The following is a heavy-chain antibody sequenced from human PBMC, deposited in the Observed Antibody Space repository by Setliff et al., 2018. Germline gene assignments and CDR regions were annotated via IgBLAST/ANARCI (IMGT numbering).Heavy chain of an antibody. D-gene: IGHD7-27*01. CDR1: GFAFSSYT. V-gene: IGHV3-21*01. J-gene: IGHJ3*02. CDR3: ARVIIGDRHAFDI. CDR2: ISSSGDYV. Sequence: GGSLRLSCAASGFAFSSYTINWVRQAPGKGLEWVSSISSSGDYVHYADSVMGRFTISRDNAKNSLFLQMNSLKAEDTALYYCARVIIGDRHAFDIWGQGTMVTVSS.